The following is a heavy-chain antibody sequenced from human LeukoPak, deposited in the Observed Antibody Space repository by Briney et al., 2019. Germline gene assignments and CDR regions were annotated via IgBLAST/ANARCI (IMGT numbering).Heavy chain of an antibody. Sequence: GGSLRLSCAASGFSVSRHGMHWVRLTPGEGLEWVADIWHDGIQNYYADSVRGWFTMSRDTSKNTVYLQMNSLRAEDTAVYYCARDLGSGTSSSSPRFDSWGQGTQVTVSS. CDR2: IWHDGIQN. D-gene: IGHD3-10*01. J-gene: IGHJ4*02. CDR3: ARDLGSGTSSSSPRFDS. V-gene: IGHV3-33*01. CDR1: GFSVSRHG.